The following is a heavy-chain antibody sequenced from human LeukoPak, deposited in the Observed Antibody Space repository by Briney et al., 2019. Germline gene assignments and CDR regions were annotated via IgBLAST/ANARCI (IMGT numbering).Heavy chain of an antibody. D-gene: IGHD3-10*01. Sequence: PSETLSLTCTVSGGSISSSSYYWGWIRQPPGKGLEWIGSIYYSGSTYYNPSLKSRVTISVDTSKNQFSLKLSSVTAADTAVYYCARHRLLWFGEPTHPFDYWGQGTLVTVSS. CDR3: ARHRLLWFGEPTHPFDY. CDR2: IYYSGST. CDR1: GGSISSSSYY. V-gene: IGHV4-39*01. J-gene: IGHJ4*02.